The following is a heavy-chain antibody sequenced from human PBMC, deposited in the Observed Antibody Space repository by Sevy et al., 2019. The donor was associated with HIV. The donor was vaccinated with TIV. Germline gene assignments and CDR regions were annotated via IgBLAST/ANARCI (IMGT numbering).Heavy chain of an antibody. CDR2: IKPDGSQK. V-gene: IGHV3-7*03. CDR3: ARDRRVEYGGSYY. J-gene: IGHJ4*02. CDR1: GFTFSNYW. Sequence: GGSLRLSCAASGFTFSNYWMTWVRQAPGKGLEWVANIKPDGSQKYYVDSLKGRFTISRDNAKNSLYLQMGSLTDEDTAVYYCARDRRVEYGGSYYWGQGALVTVSS. D-gene: IGHD3-10*01.